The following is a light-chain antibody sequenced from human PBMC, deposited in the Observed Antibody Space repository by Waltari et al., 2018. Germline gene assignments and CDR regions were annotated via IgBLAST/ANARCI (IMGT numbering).Light chain of an antibody. CDR1: RSKIGNNY. V-gene: IGLV1-47*01. J-gene: IGLJ3*02. CDR3: AAWDDSLSVWV. Sequence: QSVLTQPPSASGTPGQRVTISCSGGRSKIGNNYVFWYQQFPGTAPKLLIYRIYQRPSGVPDRFSGSKSGTSASLAISGLRSEDEADYYCAAWDDSLSVWVFGGGTKLTVL. CDR2: RIY.